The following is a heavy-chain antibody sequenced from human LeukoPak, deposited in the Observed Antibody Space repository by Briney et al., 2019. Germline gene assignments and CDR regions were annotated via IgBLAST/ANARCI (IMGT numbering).Heavy chain of an antibody. D-gene: IGHD1-26*01. CDR3: ARDSGSYFGFDY. Sequence: SETLSLTCTVSGGSLSSSSYYWGWIRQPPGKGLEWIGSIYYSGSTYYNPSLKSRVTISVDTSKNQFSLKLSSVTAADTAVYYCARDSGSYFGFDYWGQGTLVTVSS. J-gene: IGHJ4*02. V-gene: IGHV4-39*02. CDR2: IYYSGST. CDR1: GGSLSSSSYY.